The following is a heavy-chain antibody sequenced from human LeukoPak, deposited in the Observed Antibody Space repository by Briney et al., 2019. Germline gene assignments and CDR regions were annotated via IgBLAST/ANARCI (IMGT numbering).Heavy chain of an antibody. D-gene: IGHD3-9*01. V-gene: IGHV4-59*01. CDR3: ARVPLDILTGPGAFDI. Sequence: SETLSLTCTVSGGSISSYYWSWIRQPPGKGLEWIGYIYYSGSTNYNPSLKSRVTISVDTSKNQFSLKLSSVTAADTAVYYCARVPLDILTGPGAFDIWGQGTMVTVSS. CDR2: IYYSGST. J-gene: IGHJ3*02. CDR1: GGSISSYY.